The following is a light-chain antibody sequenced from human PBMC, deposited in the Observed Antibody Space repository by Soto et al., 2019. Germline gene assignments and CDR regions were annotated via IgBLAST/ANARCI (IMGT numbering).Light chain of an antibody. Sequence: EIVLTQSPGILSLSPGERATLSCRASQSISSYLVWYQQKPGQAPRLLLYGASNRATGIPDRFSGSGSGTDFTLTISRLEPEDFVVYLCQQYAGSPLTFGQGTTVEIK. CDR2: GAS. V-gene: IGKV3-20*01. CDR3: QQYAGSPLT. CDR1: QSISSY. J-gene: IGKJ1*01.